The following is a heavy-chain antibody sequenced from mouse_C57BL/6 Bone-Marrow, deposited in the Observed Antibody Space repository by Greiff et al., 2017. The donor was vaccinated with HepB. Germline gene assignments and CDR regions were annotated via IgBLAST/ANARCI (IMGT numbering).Heavy chain of an antibody. Sequence: QVQLQQPGAELVRPGSSVKLSCKASGYTFTSYWMLWVKQRPIQGLEWIGNIDPSDSETHYNQKFKDKATLTVDKSSSTAYMQLSSLTSEDSAVYYCARSDSNPSWFAYWGQGTLVTVSA. CDR1: GYTFTSYW. D-gene: IGHD2-5*01. CDR2: IDPSDSET. CDR3: ARSDSNPSWFAY. J-gene: IGHJ3*01. V-gene: IGHV1-52*01.